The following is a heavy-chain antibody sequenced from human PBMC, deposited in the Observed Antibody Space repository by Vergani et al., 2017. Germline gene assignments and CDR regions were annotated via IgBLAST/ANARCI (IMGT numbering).Heavy chain of an antibody. CDR2: IYTSGST. J-gene: IGHJ4*02. V-gene: IGHV4-61*02. Sequence: QVQLQESGPGLVKPSQTLSLTCTVSGGSISSGSYYWSWIRQPAGKGLEWIGRIYTSGSTNYNPSLKSRVTISVDTSKNQFSLKLSSVTAADTAVYYCARDGRGIVVVPAGGGLNYWGQGTLVTVSS. CDR1: GGSISSGSYY. D-gene: IGHD2-2*01. CDR3: ARDGRGIVVVPAGGGLNY.